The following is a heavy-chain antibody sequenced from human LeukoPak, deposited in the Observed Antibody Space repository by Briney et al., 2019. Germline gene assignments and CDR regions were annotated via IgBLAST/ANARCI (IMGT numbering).Heavy chain of an antibody. D-gene: IGHD1-26*01. V-gene: IGHV3-33*01. CDR1: GFTFSTYG. J-gene: IGHJ3*02. CDR3: ARDEIVGRTGAFEI. CDR2: VWYDGSSK. Sequence: GGALKLFCAASGFTFSTYGMHWVRQAPGEGLQWVALVWYDGSSKYYAGSVKGRFTISRDNSKNTMYLQMNSLRAEDKAVYYCARDEIVGRTGAFEIWGQGTMVTVSS.